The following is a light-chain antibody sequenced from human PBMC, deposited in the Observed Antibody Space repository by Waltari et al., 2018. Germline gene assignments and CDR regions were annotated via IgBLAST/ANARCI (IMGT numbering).Light chain of an antibody. Sequence: EIVLTQSPGTLSLSPGERATLSCRTSQSVYSSYLAWYQQKPGQAPRLLIYGATNRATDIPDRFRGSGSGTDYALTISRLEPEDFALYYCQQYGTSPYTFGQGTKLEI. CDR1: QSVYSSY. V-gene: IGKV3-20*01. CDR2: GAT. J-gene: IGKJ2*01. CDR3: QQYGTSPYT.